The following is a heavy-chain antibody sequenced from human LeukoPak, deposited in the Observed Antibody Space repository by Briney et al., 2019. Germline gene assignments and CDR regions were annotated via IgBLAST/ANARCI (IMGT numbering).Heavy chain of an antibody. V-gene: IGHV5-51*01. CDR3: ARHTVHCGGDRPRPLPLYYFDY. D-gene: IGHD2-21*02. CDR1: GYSFTSYW. J-gene: IGHJ4*02. Sequence: GESLKISCKGSGYSFTSYWIGWVRQMPGKGLEWMGIIYPGDSDTRYSPPFQGQVTISADKSISTAYLQWSSLKASDTAMYYCARHTVHCGGDRPRPLPLYYFDYWGQGTLVTVSS. CDR2: IYPGDSDT.